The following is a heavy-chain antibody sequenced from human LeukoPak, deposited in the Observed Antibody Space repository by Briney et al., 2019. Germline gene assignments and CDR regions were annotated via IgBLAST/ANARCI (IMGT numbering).Heavy chain of an antibody. CDR1: GGSISSSSYY. CDR2: IYYSGST. Sequence: PSETLSLTCTVSGGSISSSSYYWGWIRQPPGKGLEWIGSIYYSGSTNYNPSLKSRVTISVDTSKNQFSLKLSSVTAADTAVYYCARGSPRLLHKFDYWGQGTLVTVSS. D-gene: IGHD3-22*01. CDR3: ARGSPRLLHKFDY. J-gene: IGHJ4*02. V-gene: IGHV4-39*07.